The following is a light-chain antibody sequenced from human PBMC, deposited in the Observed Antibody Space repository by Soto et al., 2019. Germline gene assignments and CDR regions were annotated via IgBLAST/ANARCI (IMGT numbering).Light chain of an antibody. CDR2: HVS. CDR3: QQYYGLPPIT. CDR1: QNITNN. J-gene: IGKJ5*01. Sequence: DIQMTQSPSSLSASIGDRVTITCQASQNITNNLSWYQQKPGKAPNLLIYHVSKLEKGVTSRFSGSGSGTDFSFIITSLQRKDLATYYCQQYYGLPPITFGQGTRLEIK. V-gene: IGKV1-33*01.